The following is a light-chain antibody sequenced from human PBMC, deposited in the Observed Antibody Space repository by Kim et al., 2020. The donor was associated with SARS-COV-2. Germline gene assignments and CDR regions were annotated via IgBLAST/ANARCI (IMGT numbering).Light chain of an antibody. J-gene: IGKJ2*01. CDR2: WAS. CDR1: QTILYSSNNKNY. Sequence: DIVMTQSPDSLAVSLRERATIKCKSSQTILYSSNNKNYLAWYQQKPGQPPKLLIYWASTRESGVPDRFSGSGSGTDFTLTISSLQAEDVAVYYCQQYYSTPSYTFGQGTKLEI. CDR3: QQYYSTPSYT. V-gene: IGKV4-1*01.